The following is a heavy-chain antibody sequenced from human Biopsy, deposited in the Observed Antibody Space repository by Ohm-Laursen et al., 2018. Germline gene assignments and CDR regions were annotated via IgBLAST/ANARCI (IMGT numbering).Heavy chain of an antibody. D-gene: IGHD3-16*01. Sequence: ASVKVSCKASGYTFTSYDISWVRQAAGQGPEWMGWMNPNSGNTGFAQKFQGRITMTRSTSITTAYMELTNLRSEDTAVYYCAREGAFGDTDAYYGLDVWGLGTTVTVSS. V-gene: IGHV1-8*02. J-gene: IGHJ6*02. CDR1: GYTFTSYD. CDR2: MNPNSGNT. CDR3: AREGAFGDTDAYYGLDV.